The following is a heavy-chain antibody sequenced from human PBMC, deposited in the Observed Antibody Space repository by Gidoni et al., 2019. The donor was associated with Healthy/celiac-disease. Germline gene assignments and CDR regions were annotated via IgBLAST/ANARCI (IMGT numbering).Heavy chain of an antibody. CDR3: ARGRGSSWDYFDY. CDR2: IYYSGST. V-gene: IGHV4-59*01. J-gene: IGHJ4*02. Sequence: QVLLQESGPGLVKPSETLSLTCTVSGGSINNYYWSWIRQPPGKGLEWIGYIYYSGSTNYNPSLKSRVTISVDTSKNQFSLKLSSVTAADTAVYYCARGRGSSWDYFDYWGQGTLVTVSS. CDR1: GGSINNYY. D-gene: IGHD6-13*01.